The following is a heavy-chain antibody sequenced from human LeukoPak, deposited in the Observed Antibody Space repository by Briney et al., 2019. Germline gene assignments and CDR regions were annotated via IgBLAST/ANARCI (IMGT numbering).Heavy chain of an antibody. CDR2: ISAYNGNT. Sequence: ASVKVSCKASGYTFTSYGISWVRQAPGQGLEWMGWISAYNGNTNYAQKLQGRVTMTTDTSTSTAYMELRSLRSDDTAVYYCARIDYYGSGSYYVSYYYMDVWGKGTTVTISS. D-gene: IGHD3-10*01. J-gene: IGHJ6*03. CDR1: GYTFTSYG. V-gene: IGHV1-18*01. CDR3: ARIDYYGSGSYYVSYYYMDV.